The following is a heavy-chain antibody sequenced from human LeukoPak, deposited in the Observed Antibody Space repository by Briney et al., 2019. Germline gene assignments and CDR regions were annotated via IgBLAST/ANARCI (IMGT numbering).Heavy chain of an antibody. D-gene: IGHD2-2*01. Sequence: PGGSLRLSCAASGFTFSSYSMNWVRQAPGEGLEWVSSISSSSSYIYYADSVKGRFTISRDNAKNSLYLQMNSLRAEDTAVYYCARVHCSSTSCYLGWFDPWGQGTLVTVSS. CDR3: ARVHCSSTSCYLGWFDP. J-gene: IGHJ5*02. V-gene: IGHV3-21*01. CDR1: GFTFSSYS. CDR2: ISSSSSYI.